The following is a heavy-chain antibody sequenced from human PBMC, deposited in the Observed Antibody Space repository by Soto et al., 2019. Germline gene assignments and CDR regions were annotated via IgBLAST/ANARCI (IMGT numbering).Heavy chain of an antibody. CDR2: IHWNDDK. J-gene: IGHJ5*02. CDR3: SHTKDSSGFLTS. Sequence: ESGPTLVNPTQTLTLTCSFSGFSLSVYGVRVIWFRQPPGETLEWLALIHWNDDKRYSPYLKSRLTITKDTSKNQVVLTLTNLDPLDTSTYFCSHTKDSSGFLTSWGQGILVTLSS. V-gene: IGHV2-5*01. D-gene: IGHD3-22*01. CDR1: GFSLSVYGVR.